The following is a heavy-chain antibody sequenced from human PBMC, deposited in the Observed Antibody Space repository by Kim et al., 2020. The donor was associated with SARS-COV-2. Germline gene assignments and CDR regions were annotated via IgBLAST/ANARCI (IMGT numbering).Heavy chain of an antibody. D-gene: IGHD2-15*01. Sequence: SLKSRVTISVATSKNQFSLKLSSVTAADTAVYYCARTHPSGGSAGIAFDIWGQGTMVTVSS. CDR3: ARTHPSGGSAGIAFDI. V-gene: IGHV4-39*01. J-gene: IGHJ3*02.